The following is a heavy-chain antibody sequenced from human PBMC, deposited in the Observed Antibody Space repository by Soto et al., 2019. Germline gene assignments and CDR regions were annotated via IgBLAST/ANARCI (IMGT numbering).Heavy chain of an antibody. CDR2: INHSGST. CDR1: GGSFSGYY. Sequence: SEALSLTCAVYGGSFSGYYWSWIRQPPGKGLEWIGEINHSGSTNYNPSLKSRVTISVDTSKNQFSLKLSSVTAADTAVYYCARGKHYYGSGSYYTQRPFDYWGQGTRVTVSS. D-gene: IGHD3-10*01. CDR3: ARGKHYYGSGSYYTQRPFDY. V-gene: IGHV4-34*01. J-gene: IGHJ4*02.